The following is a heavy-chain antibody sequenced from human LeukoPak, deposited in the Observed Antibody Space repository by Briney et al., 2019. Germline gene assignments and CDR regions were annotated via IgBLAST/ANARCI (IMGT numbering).Heavy chain of an antibody. CDR1: GGSISSYY. Sequence: KPSETLSLTCTVSGGSISSYYWSWIRQPAGKGLEWIGRIYTSGSTNYNPSLKSRVTMSVDTSKNQFSLKLSSVTAADTAVYYCARDFRSPRGIGDNNWSDPWGQGTLVTVSP. CDR2: IYTSGST. V-gene: IGHV4-4*07. CDR3: ARDFRSPRGIGDNNWSDP. J-gene: IGHJ5*02. D-gene: IGHD3-16*01.